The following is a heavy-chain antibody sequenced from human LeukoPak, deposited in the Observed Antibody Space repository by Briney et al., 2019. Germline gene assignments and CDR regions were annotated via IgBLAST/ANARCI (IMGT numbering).Heavy chain of an antibody. CDR2: INPSGGST. CDR3: ARGGLDYGDYVGYYYYMDV. D-gene: IGHD4-17*01. V-gene: IGHV1-46*01. CDR1: GYTFTRYY. J-gene: IGHJ6*03. Sequence: ASVKVSCKASGYTFTRYYMHWVRQAPGQGLEWMGIINPSGGSTNYAQKFQGRVTMTRDTSTNTVYMELSSLRSEDTAVYYCARGGLDYGDYVGYYYYMDVWGKGTTVTVSS.